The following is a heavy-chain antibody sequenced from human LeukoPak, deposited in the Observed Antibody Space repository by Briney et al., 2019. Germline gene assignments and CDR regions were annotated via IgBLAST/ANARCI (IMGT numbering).Heavy chain of an antibody. CDR3: ARGYCSGGSCYNNWFDP. Sequence: ASVKVSCKASGYSFTGYYMHWVRQAPGQGLEWMGWINPNSGGTNYAQKFQGWVTMTRDTSISTAYMELSRLRSDDTAVYYCARGYCSGGSCYNNWFDPGGQGTLVTVSS. CDR1: GYSFTGYY. CDR2: INPNSGGT. J-gene: IGHJ5*02. D-gene: IGHD2-15*01. V-gene: IGHV1-2*04.